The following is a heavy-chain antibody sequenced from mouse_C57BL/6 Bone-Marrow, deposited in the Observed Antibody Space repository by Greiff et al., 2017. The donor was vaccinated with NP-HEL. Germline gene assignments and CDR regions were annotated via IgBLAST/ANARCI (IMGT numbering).Heavy chain of an antibody. V-gene: IGHV1-53*01. CDR3: ARKGRWLRRGYWYFDV. Sequence: QVQLQQPGTELVKPGTSVKLSCKSSGYTFTSYWMHWLKPRPGQGLEWIGNINPSTGGTHYNEKFKSKATLTVDTSSSTAYMQLISLTSDDAAVYYCARKGRWLRRGYWYFDVGDTGTTVTVSS. CDR2: INPSTGGT. J-gene: IGHJ1*03. CDR1: GYTFTSYW. D-gene: IGHD2-2*01.